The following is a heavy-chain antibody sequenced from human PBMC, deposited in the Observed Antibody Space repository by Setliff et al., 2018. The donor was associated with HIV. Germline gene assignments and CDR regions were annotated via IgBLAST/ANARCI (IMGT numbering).Heavy chain of an antibody. D-gene: IGHD3-16*02. V-gene: IGHV3-7*01. CDR3: ARAHYVWGSYRPVGGYYYYMDV. CDR2: IKQDGSEK. Sequence: PGGSLRLSCAASGFTFSTYWMSWVRQAPGKGLEWVANIKQDGSEKYYVDSVRGRFTISRDNAKNSLYLQMNSLRAEDSAVYYCARAHYVWGSYRPVGGYYYYMDVWGKGTTVTVSS. J-gene: IGHJ6*03. CDR1: GFTFSTYW.